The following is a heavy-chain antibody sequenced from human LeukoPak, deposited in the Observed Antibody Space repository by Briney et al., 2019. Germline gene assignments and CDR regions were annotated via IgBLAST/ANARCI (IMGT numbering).Heavy chain of an antibody. CDR2: IYHSGST. CDR1: GGSISSSNW. V-gene: IGHV4-4*02. D-gene: IGHD1-26*01. J-gene: IGHJ4*02. Sequence: SETLSLTCAVSGGSISSSNWWSWLRQPPGKGLEWIGVIYHSGSTNYNPSLKSRVTISVDKSKNQFSLKLSSVTAADTAVYYCARANPIVGATYLDYWGQGTLVTVSS. CDR3: ARANPIVGATYLDY.